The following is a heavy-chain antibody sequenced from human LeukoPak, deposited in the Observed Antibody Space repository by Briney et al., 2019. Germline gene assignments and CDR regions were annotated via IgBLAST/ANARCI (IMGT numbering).Heavy chain of an antibody. J-gene: IGHJ4*02. CDR3: ARGYYISSGYSFDY. Sequence: SETLSLTRTVSGASMSNYYCHWIRQSAGKGLEWIGRIYTSGSTNYNPFLKSRVTMSVDTSKNQFSLKINSLTADDTGVYYCARGYYISSGYSFDYWGQGTLVTVSS. D-gene: IGHD3-22*01. CDR1: GASMSNYY. V-gene: IGHV4-4*07. CDR2: IYTSGST.